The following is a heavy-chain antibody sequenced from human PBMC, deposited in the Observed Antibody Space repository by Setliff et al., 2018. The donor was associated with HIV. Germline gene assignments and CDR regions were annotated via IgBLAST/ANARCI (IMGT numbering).Heavy chain of an antibody. Sequence: SETLSLTCAVYGGSFSNYYWSWIRQPPGKGPEWIGEINHSGSTNYNPSLKSRVSISVDTSKKQFSLKLSSVSAADTAVYYCARGRTQWPNYNYFDPWGLGTLVTVSS. CDR3: ARGRTQWPNYNYFDP. CDR2: INHSGST. CDR1: GGSFSNYY. D-gene: IGHD6-19*01. V-gene: IGHV4-34*01. J-gene: IGHJ5*02.